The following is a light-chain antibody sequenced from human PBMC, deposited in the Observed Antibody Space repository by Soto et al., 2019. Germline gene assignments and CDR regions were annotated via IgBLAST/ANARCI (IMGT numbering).Light chain of an antibody. CDR2: EVN. CDR1: SSDVGAYIY. J-gene: IGLJ3*02. Sequence: QSALTQPASVSGSPGQSITISCGGTSSDVGAYIYVSWYQQYPGKAPKLIIYEVNNRPSGVSGRFSGSKSDTTAYLTISGLQAEDEADYYCCSYAGSYTWVFGGGTKLTVL. CDR3: CSYAGSYTWV. V-gene: IGLV2-14*03.